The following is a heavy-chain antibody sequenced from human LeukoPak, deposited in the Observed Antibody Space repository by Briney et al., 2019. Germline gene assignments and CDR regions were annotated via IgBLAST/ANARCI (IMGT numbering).Heavy chain of an antibody. CDR2: IIPIFGTA. D-gene: IGHD2-15*01. CDR1: GGTFSSYA. CDR3: AREGGSRGSPYYYYGMDV. Sequence: SVKVSCRASGGTFSSYAISWVRQAPGQGLEWMGGIIPIFGTANYAQKFQGRVTITADESTSTAYMELSSLRSEDTAVYYCAREGGSRGSPYYYYGMDVWGQGTTVTVSS. J-gene: IGHJ6*02. V-gene: IGHV1-69*13.